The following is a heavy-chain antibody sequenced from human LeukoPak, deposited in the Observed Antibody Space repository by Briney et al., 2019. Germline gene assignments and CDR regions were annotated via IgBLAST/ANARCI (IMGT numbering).Heavy chain of an antibody. Sequence: PGGSLRLSCAASGFTFSSYAMSWVRQAPGKGLEWVSVIYSGGSTYYADSVKGRFTISTNNSKNTLYLQMNSLRAEDTAVYYCARGGYSGYDRDAFDIWGQGTMVTVSS. V-gene: IGHV3-53*04. CDR1: GFTFSSYA. CDR3: ARGGYSGYDRDAFDI. D-gene: IGHD5-12*01. CDR2: IYSGGST. J-gene: IGHJ3*02.